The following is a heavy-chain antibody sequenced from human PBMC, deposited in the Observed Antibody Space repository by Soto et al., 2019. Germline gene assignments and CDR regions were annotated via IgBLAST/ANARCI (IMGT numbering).Heavy chain of an antibody. CDR2: IYNGGRT. D-gene: IGHD2-8*01. J-gene: IGHJ4*02. Sequence: PSETLSLTCTVSGDSISSDGYHWSWIRQSPGKGLEWIGYIYNGGRTFYRPSLESRINMSLDATKNSYSLRLTSVTAADTAVYYCARAPVGMDSINFFDHWGQGIRVTV. V-gene: IGHV4-30-4*01. CDR1: GDSISSDGYH. CDR3: ARAPVGMDSINFFDH.